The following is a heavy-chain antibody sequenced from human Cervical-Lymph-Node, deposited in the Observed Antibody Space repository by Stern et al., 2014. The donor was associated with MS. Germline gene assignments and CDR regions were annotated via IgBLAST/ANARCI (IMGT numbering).Heavy chain of an antibody. Sequence: QVQLLQLGAEAKKPGSSVKASCKASGGTFSKFPSSWVRQAPGQGIAWMGGIFPVFGTPTYAQEFRGRVTITADVSTSTVYMELSSLRSDDTAVYYCALSSETSDRWYSLGYDLWGQGTLVTVSS. CDR3: ALSSETSDRWYSLGYDL. CDR1: GGTFSKFP. CDR2: IFPVFGTP. D-gene: IGHD6-13*01. J-gene: IGHJ5*02. V-gene: IGHV1-69*01.